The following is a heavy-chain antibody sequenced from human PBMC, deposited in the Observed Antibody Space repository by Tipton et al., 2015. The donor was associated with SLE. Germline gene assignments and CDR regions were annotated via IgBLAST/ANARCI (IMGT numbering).Heavy chain of an antibody. V-gene: IGHV1-18*01. CDR1: GYTFSNYG. D-gene: IGHD1-26*01. Sequence: QVQVVQSGVEVKKPGASVRVSCKASGYTFSNYGISWVRQAPGRGLEWMGWISPYSGTTNYEQKFQGRVTMTTDTSTSTTYMELRSLRSDDTAMYYCAGGARKYETMGHYYYYDMDVWGQGTTVTVSS. CDR2: ISPYSGTT. CDR3: AGGARKYETMGHYYYYDMDV. J-gene: IGHJ6*02.